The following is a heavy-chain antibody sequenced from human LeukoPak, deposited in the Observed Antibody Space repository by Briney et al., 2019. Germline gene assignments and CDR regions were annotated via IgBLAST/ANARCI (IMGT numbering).Heavy chain of an antibody. D-gene: IGHD5-18*01. J-gene: IGHJ4*02. CDR2: LYIGCNT. Sequence: GGSLRLSCAASGLTVNNNYMNWVRQAPGKGLEWVSALYIGCNTYYADSVRGRFTISRDYSKNTLYLQMNSLRAEDTAIYYCMTAAGYNFGQYWGQGTLVTVSS. CDR3: MTAAGYNFGQY. CDR1: GLTVNNNY. V-gene: IGHV3-53*01.